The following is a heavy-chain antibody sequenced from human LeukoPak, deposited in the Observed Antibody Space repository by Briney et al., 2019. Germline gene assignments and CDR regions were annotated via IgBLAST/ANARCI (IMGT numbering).Heavy chain of an antibody. Sequence: GGSLRLSCAASGFTFSSYGMHWVRQAPGKGLEWVAFIRYDGSNKYYADSVKGRFTISRDNAKNSLYLQMNSLRAEDTAVYYCARGLGPGQYYFDYWGQGTLVTVSS. CDR3: ARGLGPGQYYFDY. V-gene: IGHV3-30*02. CDR1: GFTFSSYG. J-gene: IGHJ4*02. D-gene: IGHD3-10*01. CDR2: IRYDGSNK.